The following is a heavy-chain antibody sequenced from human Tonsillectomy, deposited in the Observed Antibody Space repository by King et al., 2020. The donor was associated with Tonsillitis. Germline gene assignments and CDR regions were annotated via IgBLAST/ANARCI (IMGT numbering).Heavy chain of an antibody. D-gene: IGHD5-18*01. Sequence: QLQESGPGLVKPSETLSLTCTVSGGSISSYYWSWIRQPAGKGLEWIGRIYTSGSTNYNPSLKSRVTMSVDTSKNQFSLKLSSVTAADTAVYYCARDAIMDTAMPTSSYYYGMDVWGQGTTVTVSS. J-gene: IGHJ6*02. CDR1: GGSISSYY. CDR2: IYTSGST. CDR3: ARDAIMDTAMPTSSYYYGMDV. V-gene: IGHV4-4*07.